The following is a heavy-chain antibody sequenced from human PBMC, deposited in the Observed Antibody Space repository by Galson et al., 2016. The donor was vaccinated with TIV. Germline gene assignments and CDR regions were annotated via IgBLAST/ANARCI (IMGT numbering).Heavy chain of an antibody. CDR1: GLTFSSFA. Sequence: SLRLSCAASGLTFSSFAFSWVRQAPGKGLEWVSAITVSGANTYYTDSVKGRFTVSRDNSKNTLYLQMNSLRAEDTALYYCAKVPSSGFSYYYGWDVWGQGTTVTVS. CDR2: ITVSGANT. V-gene: IGHV3-23*01. CDR3: AKVPSSGFSYYYGWDV. D-gene: IGHD3-10*01. J-gene: IGHJ6*02.